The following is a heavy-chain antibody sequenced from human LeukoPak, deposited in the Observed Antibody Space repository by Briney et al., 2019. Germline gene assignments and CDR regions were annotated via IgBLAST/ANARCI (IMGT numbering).Heavy chain of an antibody. CDR3: AKYKPSSPFDF. V-gene: IGHV3-23*01. Sequence: GGSLRLSCAASGFPFSTYAMTWVSQAPGKELEWVSSITGSGYNTYYPDSMRGRFTISRDNSKDTLFLQMDSLRAEDTAIYYCAKYKPSSPFDFWGQGTLVTVSS. D-gene: IGHD1-1*01. CDR1: GFPFSTYA. CDR2: ITGSGYNT. J-gene: IGHJ4*02.